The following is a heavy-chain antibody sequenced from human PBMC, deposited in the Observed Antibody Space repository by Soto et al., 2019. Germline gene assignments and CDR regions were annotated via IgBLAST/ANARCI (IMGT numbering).Heavy chain of an antibody. J-gene: IGHJ6*02. V-gene: IGHV3-7*01. CDR1: EFSLSTSW. CDR3: ASKRLYFYGLDV. CDR2: IMQDGSDK. Sequence: EVQLVESGGGLVQPGGSLRLSCTASEFSLSTSWMTWVRQAPGKGLEWVANIMQDGSDKYYVDSVKGRFTISRDNAKNSLYLQMTSLRAEDTAVYYCASKRLYFYGLDVWGQGTTVTVSS.